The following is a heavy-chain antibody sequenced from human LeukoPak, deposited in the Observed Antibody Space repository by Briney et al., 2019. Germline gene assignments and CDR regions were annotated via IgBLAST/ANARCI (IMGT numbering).Heavy chain of an antibody. J-gene: IGHJ3*02. Sequence: ASVKVSCKASGYTFTGYYMHWFRQAPGQGLERMGWINPNSGGTKYSQKFQGRVTMTRDTSISTAYMELTRLRSDDTAVYYCARGETEETGTRPDAFDIWGQGTMVTVSS. CDR1: GYTFTGYY. CDR2: INPNSGGT. V-gene: IGHV1-2*02. D-gene: IGHD6-13*01. CDR3: ARGETEETGTRPDAFDI.